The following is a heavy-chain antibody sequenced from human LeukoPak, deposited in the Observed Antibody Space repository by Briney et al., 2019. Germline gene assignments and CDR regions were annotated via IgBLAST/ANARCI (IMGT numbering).Heavy chain of an antibody. CDR1: GFTFSSYS. J-gene: IGHJ4*02. CDR2: ISSSSSYI. V-gene: IGHV3-21*01. Sequence: GGSLRLSCAASGFTFSSYSMNWVRQAPGKGLEWVSSISSSSSYIYYADSVKGRFTTSRDNAKNSLYLQMNSLRAEDTAVYYCARDNYGDYPFDYWGQGTLVTVSS. CDR3: ARDNYGDYPFDY. D-gene: IGHD4-17*01.